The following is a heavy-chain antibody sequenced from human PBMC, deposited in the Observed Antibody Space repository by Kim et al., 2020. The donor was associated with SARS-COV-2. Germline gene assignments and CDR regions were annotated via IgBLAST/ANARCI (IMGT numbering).Heavy chain of an antibody. Sequence: GGSLRLSCVASGFTFSSYGMTWVRQAPGKGLEWVAAINEDGDQTYYADSVRGRFTISRDNSKNSVYLQLNSLRAEDPALYYCAKPIPLSRNGEYAFDFWG. V-gene: IGHV3-7*01. CDR3: AKPIPLSRNGEYAFDF. J-gene: IGHJ3*01. CDR2: INEDGDQT. CDR1: GFTFSSYG. D-gene: IGHD4-17*01.